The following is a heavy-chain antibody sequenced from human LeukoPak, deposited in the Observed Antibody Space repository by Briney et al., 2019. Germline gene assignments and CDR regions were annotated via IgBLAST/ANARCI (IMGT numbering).Heavy chain of an antibody. V-gene: IGHV3-23*01. CDR1: GFTFNNYA. D-gene: IGHD6-19*01. CDR3: AKEEWLGKMNFFDY. Sequence: GGSLRLSCAASGFTFNNYAMSWVRQAPGKGLEWVSVISGSGDTTHYADSVKGRFTISRDNSKNTLYLQMNSLRAEDTAVYFCAKEEWLGKMNFFDYWGQGTLVTVSS. J-gene: IGHJ4*02. CDR2: ISGSGDTT.